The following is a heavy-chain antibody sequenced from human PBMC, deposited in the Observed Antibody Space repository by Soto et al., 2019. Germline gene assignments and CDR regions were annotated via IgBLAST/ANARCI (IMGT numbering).Heavy chain of an antibody. J-gene: IGHJ4*02. CDR1: GGSVNSANYY. CDR3: SRDNSGYFPTY. Sequence: GTLSLTCSVSGGSVNSANYYWSWMRQPPGRGLEWIGFIYYNGNTKYNPSLKSRVTISLDTSKNQLSLNLTSVTAADAAVYYCSRDNSGYFPTYWGQGTLVTVSS. V-gene: IGHV4-61*01. CDR2: IYYNGNT. D-gene: IGHD3-22*01.